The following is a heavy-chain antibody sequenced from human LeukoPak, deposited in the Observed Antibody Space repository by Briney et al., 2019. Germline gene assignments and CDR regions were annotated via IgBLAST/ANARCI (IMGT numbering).Heavy chain of an antibody. D-gene: IGHD1-26*01. V-gene: IGHV3-21*01. CDR3: ASAISEWELTLDY. J-gene: IGHJ4*02. Sequence: GGSLRLSCAASGFTFSTFAMSWVRQTPGKGLEWVSSISSSGSYIYYADSVRGRFTISRDNAKNSLYLQMNSLRAEDTAVYYCASAISEWELTLDYWGQGTLVTVSS. CDR2: ISSSGSYI. CDR1: GFTFSTFA.